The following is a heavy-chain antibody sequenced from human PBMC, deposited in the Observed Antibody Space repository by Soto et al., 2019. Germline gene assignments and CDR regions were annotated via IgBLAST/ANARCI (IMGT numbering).Heavy chain of an antibody. CDR3: ARVVVAATDYYGMDV. J-gene: IGHJ6*02. D-gene: IGHD2-15*01. CDR2: IIPILGIA. Sequence: QVQLVQSGAEVKKPGSSVKVSCKASGGTFSSYTISWVRQAPGQGLEWMGRIIPILGIANYAQKFQGRVRITADKSTSTAYGELSSLRSEDTAVYYCARVVVAATDYYGMDVWGQGTTVTVSS. V-gene: IGHV1-69*02. CDR1: GGTFSSYT.